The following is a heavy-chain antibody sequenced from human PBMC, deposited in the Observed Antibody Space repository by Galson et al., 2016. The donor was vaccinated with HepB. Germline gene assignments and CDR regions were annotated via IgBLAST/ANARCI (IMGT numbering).Heavy chain of an antibody. D-gene: IGHD1-26*01. CDR2: IYSSGST. J-gene: IGHJ4*02. Sequence: LEWIGSIYSSGSTYYSPSLKRRVTISVDTSNNQFSLKLSSVTAADTAVYYCARLWELDYWGQGTLVSVSS. CDR3: ARLWELDY. V-gene: IGHV4-39*07.